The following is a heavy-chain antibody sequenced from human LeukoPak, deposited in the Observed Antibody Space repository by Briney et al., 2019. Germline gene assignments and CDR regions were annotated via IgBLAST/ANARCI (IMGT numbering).Heavy chain of an antibody. D-gene: IGHD5-12*01. J-gene: IGHJ6*04. CDR2: IYYSGST. CDR1: GGSISSGDYY. V-gene: IGHV4-39*01. Sequence: PSQTLSLTCTVSGGSISSGDYYWGWIRQPPGKGLEWIGSIYYSGSTYYNPSLKSRVTISVDTSKNQFSLKLSSVTAADTAVYYCARHGIVATIIRPWDVWGKGTTVTVSS. CDR3: ARHGIVATIIRPWDV.